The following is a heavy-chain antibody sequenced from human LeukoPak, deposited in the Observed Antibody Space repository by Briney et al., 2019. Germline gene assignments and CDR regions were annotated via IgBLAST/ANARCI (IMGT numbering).Heavy chain of an antibody. Sequence: PSETLSLTCAVYGGSFSGYYWSWIRQPPGKGLEWIGEINHSGSTNYNPSLKSRVTISADTSKNQFSLELSSVTAADTAVYYCARTTMYSRRIDYWGQGTLVTVSS. CDR3: ARTTMYSRRIDY. J-gene: IGHJ4*02. D-gene: IGHD6-13*01. V-gene: IGHV4-34*01. CDR2: INHSGST. CDR1: GGSFSGYY.